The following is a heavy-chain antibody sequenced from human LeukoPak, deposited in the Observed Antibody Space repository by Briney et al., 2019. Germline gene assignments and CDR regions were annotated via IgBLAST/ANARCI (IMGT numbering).Heavy chain of an antibody. D-gene: IGHD5-18*01. Sequence: GGSLRLSCAASGFTFSDYYMSWIRQAPGKGLEWVSTINDRGIATYYADSVKGRFTISRDNSKNTLSLQVSSLRAEDTAIYYCAKGLKTAVGPYKGYHYYMDVWGKGTTVTVSS. J-gene: IGHJ6*03. V-gene: IGHV3-23*01. CDR2: INDRGIAT. CDR1: GFTFSDYY. CDR3: AKGLKTAVGPYKGYHYYMDV.